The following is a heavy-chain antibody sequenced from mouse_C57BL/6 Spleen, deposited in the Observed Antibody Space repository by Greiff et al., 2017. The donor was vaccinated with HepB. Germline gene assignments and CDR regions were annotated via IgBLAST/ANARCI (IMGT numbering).Heavy chain of an antibody. D-gene: IGHD1-1*01. V-gene: IGHV1-78*01. Sequence: QVQLQQSDAELVKPGASVKISCKVSGYTFTDHTIHWMKQRHEQGLEWIGYIYPRDGSTKYNEKFKGKATLTADKSSSTAYMQLNSLTSEDSEVYFCARRPYYYGSFDVWGTGTTVTVSS. J-gene: IGHJ1*03. CDR2: IYPRDGST. CDR3: ARRPYYYGSFDV. CDR1: GYTFTDHT.